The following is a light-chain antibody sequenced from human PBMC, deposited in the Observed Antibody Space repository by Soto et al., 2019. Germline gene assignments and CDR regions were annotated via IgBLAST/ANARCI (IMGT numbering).Light chain of an antibody. CDR1: SSDVGGHNY. CDR2: EVS. V-gene: IGLV2-14*01. J-gene: IGLJ1*01. Sequence: QAVVTQPASVSGSPGQSITISCTGTSSDVGGHNYVSWYQHHPGKAPKLMIYEVSNRPSGVSNRFSGSKSGNTASLTISGLQAEDEADYYCSSYTTSSTPHVFGTGTKLTVL. CDR3: SSYTTSSTPHV.